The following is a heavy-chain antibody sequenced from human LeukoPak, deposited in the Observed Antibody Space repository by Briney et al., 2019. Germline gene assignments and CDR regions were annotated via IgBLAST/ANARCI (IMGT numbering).Heavy chain of an antibody. D-gene: IGHD2-2*01. Sequence: GGSLRLSCAAAGFTLRSYWMSWVRQAPGKGLGWVATIKQDGSEKYYVDSVKGRFTISRDNAKNSLYLQMNSLRAEDTAVYYCAREYIVVVPAANNPVRYWGQGTLVTVSS. CDR1: GFTLRSYW. CDR2: IKQDGSEK. CDR3: AREYIVVVPAANNPVRY. V-gene: IGHV3-7*01. J-gene: IGHJ4*02.